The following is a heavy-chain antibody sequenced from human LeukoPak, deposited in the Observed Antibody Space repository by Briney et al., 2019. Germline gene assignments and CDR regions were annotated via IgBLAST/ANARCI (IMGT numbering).Heavy chain of an antibody. CDR3: ARAEKAVTGTLDY. CDR1: GDSISNYY. J-gene: IGHJ4*02. Sequence: SGTLSLTCTVSGDSISNYYWSWIRQSPGKKLEWIGYMYNRGSTIYNPSLKSRVTISTDTSKNQFSLRLTSVTAADTAVYYCARAEKAVTGTLDYWGQGTLITVSS. D-gene: IGHD6-19*01. V-gene: IGHV4-59*01. CDR2: MYNRGST.